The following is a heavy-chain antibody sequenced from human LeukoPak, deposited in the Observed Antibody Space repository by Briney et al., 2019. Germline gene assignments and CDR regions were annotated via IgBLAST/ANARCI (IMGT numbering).Heavy chain of an antibody. CDR2: ISGSGGST. CDR1: GFTFSNYA. CDR3: AKDQVTIAAAGTVYYFDY. V-gene: IGHV3-23*01. Sequence: SGGSLRLSCAASGFTFSNYAMSWVRQAPGKGLEWVSAISGSGGSTYYADSVKGRFTISRDNSKNTLYLQMNSLRAEDTAIYYCAKDQVTIAAAGTVYYFDYWGQGTLVTVSS. D-gene: IGHD6-13*01. J-gene: IGHJ4*02.